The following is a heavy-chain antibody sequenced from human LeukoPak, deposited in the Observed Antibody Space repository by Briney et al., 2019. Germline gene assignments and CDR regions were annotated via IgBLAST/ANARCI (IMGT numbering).Heavy chain of an antibody. Sequence: SETLSLTCTVSGGSISSSSYYWGWIRQPPGKGLEWIGSIYYSGNTYYNPSLKSRATISVDTSKNQFSLKLSSVSAADTAVYYCARKGYCSSTSCYNFDSWGQGTLVTVSS. CDR1: GGSISSSSYY. CDR2: IYYSGNT. V-gene: IGHV4-39*01. CDR3: ARKGYCSSTSCYNFDS. J-gene: IGHJ4*02. D-gene: IGHD2-2*01.